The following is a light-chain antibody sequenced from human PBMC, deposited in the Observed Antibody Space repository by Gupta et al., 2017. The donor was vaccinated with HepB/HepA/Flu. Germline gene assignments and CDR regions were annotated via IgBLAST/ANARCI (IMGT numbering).Light chain of an antibody. CDR1: QSVSSN. CDR2: AAS. Sequence: IVMTQSPVTLSVSPGERVTLSCRASQSVSSNLAWYQQKPGQAPRLLISAASTSATNIPATFSGRRSGRAFTLTIINLLSPDFRVSYCCQEYDWRPIFGQGTRLEMK. V-gene: IGKV3-15*01. CDR3: CQEYDWRPI. J-gene: IGKJ2*01.